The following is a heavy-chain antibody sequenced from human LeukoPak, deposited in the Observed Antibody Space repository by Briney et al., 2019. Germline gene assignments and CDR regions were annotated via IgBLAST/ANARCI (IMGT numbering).Heavy chain of an antibody. CDR1: GGTFSSYA. CDR2: IIPIFGTA. V-gene: IGHV1-69*01. Sequence: GASVKVSCKASGGTFSSYAISWVRQAPGQGLEWMGGIIPIFGTANYAQKFQGRVTITADESTSTAYMELSSLRSEDTAVYYCARRAEAGTAVGDYWGQGTLVTVSS. J-gene: IGHJ4*02. CDR3: ARRAEAGTAVGDY. D-gene: IGHD6-19*01.